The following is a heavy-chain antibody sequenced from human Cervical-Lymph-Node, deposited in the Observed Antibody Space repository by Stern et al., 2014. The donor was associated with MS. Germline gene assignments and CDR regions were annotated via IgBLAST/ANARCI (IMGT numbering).Heavy chain of an antibody. V-gene: IGHV1-69*01. J-gene: IGHJ6*02. CDR1: GGTFSSDD. CDR3: ASGAHGMDV. D-gene: IGHD3-10*01. Sequence: VQLVESGAEVNKPGSSVKVSCKASGGTFSSDDVSWVRQAPGQGLDFMGVIWRIFDTPNYAQKFQGRVTITADASTSTAYMDLSSLRSEDTAMYCCASGAHGMDVWGQGTRVTVSS. CDR2: IWRIFDTP.